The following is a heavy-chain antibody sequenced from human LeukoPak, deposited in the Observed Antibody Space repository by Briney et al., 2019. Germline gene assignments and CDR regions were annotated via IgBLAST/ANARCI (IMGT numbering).Heavy chain of an antibody. CDR2: IKQDGSEK. Sequence: GGSLRLSCAASGFTFSSYWMSWVRQAPGKGQEWVANIKQDGSEKYYVDSVKGRFTISRDNAKNSLYLQMNSLRAEDTAVYYCARGNRGRVGATLDYWGQGTLVTVSS. V-gene: IGHV3-7*01. CDR1: GFTFSSYW. D-gene: IGHD1-26*01. CDR3: ARGNRGRVGATLDY. J-gene: IGHJ4*02.